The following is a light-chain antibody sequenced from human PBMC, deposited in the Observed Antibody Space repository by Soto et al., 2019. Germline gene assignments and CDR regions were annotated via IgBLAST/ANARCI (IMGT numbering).Light chain of an antibody. J-gene: IGKJ2*01. CDR3: QQYGGSPLVT. V-gene: IGKV3-20*01. Sequence: EIVLTQSPGTLSLSPGERATLSCRASQSVSSSSLAWYQQKPGQAPRLLVYGASSRATGIPDRFSGSWSGTDFTLTISILEPEDFAVDYCQQYGGSPLVTFGQGTKLEIK. CDR2: GAS. CDR1: QSVSSSS.